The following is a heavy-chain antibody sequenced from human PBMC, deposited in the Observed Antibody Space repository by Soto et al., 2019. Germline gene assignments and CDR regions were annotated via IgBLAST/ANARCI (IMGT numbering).Heavy chain of an antibody. J-gene: IGHJ4*02. V-gene: IGHV1-69*13. CDR3: ARGYTPHYYDSSGYYLDY. CDR1: GVTFSSYA. Sequence: GASVKVSCKASGVTFSSYAISWVRQAPGQGLEWMGGIIPIFGTANYAQKFQGRVTITADESTSTAYMELSSLRSEDTAVYYCARGYTPHYYDSSGYYLDYWGQGTLVTVS. D-gene: IGHD3-22*01. CDR2: IIPIFGTA.